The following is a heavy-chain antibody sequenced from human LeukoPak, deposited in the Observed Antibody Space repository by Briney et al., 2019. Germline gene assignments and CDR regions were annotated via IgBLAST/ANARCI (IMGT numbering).Heavy chain of an antibody. V-gene: IGHV3-21*01. D-gene: IGHD3-10*01. CDR3: ARALSYGSGSYQADY. J-gene: IGHJ4*02. CDR2: ISSGSSYM. CDR1: GFTFSSYS. Sequence: GGSLRLSCAASGFTFSSYSMNWVRQAPGKGLEWVSSISSGSSYMYYTDSVKGRFTISRDNAKNSLYLQMNSLRAEDTAVYYCARALSYGSGSYQADYWGQGTLVTVSS.